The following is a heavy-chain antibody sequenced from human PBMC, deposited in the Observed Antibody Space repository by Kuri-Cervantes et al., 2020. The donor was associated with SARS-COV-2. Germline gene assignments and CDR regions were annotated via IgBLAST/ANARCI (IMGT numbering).Heavy chain of an antibody. CDR3: ARGDYYDILTDYYYYYMDV. D-gene: IGHD3-9*01. CDR2: IIPMFGIT. CDR1: GGTFSGYA. Sequence: SVKVSCKASGGTFSGYAISWVRRAPGQGLEWMGGIIPMFGITNYAQKFQGRLTITADESTSTAYMELSSLRSEDTAVYYCARGDYYDILTDYYYYYMDVWGKGTTVTVSS. J-gene: IGHJ6*03. V-gene: IGHV1-69*13.